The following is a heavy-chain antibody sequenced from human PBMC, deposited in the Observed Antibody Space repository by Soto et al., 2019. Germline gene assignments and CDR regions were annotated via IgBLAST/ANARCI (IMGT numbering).Heavy chain of an antibody. V-gene: IGHV3-23*01. J-gene: IGHJ6*02. Sequence: GGSLSLSCGASGFTFSDNAVTWVRPAPGKGLEWVSSISDDGDSTYYADSVKGRFAVSRDNSKNTLFLQMDSLRAEDTALYYCAREPVGPDYAMDVWGQGTTVTVSS. CDR1: GFTFSDNA. CDR3: AREPVGPDYAMDV. D-gene: IGHD1-26*01. CDR2: ISDDGDST.